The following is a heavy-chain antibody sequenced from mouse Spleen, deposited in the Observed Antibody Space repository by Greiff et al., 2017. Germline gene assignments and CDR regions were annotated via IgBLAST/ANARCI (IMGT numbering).Heavy chain of an antibody. Sequence: VQLQQSGPELVKPGASVKISCKASGYSFTGYFMNWVMQSHGKSLEWIGRINPYNGDTFYNQKFKGKATLTVDKSSSTAHMELRSLASEDSAVYYCGRGSTMIPWFAYWGQGTLVTVSA. CDR3: GRGSTMIPWFAY. V-gene: IGHV1-20*02. D-gene: IGHD2-4*01. J-gene: IGHJ3*01. CDR2: INPYNGDT. CDR1: GYSFTGYF.